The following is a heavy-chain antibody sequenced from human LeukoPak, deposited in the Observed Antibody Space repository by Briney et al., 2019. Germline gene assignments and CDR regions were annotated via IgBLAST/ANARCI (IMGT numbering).Heavy chain of an antibody. CDR2: IHVSGGT. Sequence: SETLSLTCAVYGVSLSDYTWTWIRQPPGKGLEWIGYIHVSGGTSYDPSLKSRVTISIDTSKNQFSLKLSSVTAADTAVYYCAKGTSTVVTPNYYYYYSMDVWGKGTTVTVSS. D-gene: IGHD4-23*01. CDR1: GVSLSDYT. CDR3: AKGTSTVVTPNYYYYYSMDV. J-gene: IGHJ6*03. V-gene: IGHV4-4*09.